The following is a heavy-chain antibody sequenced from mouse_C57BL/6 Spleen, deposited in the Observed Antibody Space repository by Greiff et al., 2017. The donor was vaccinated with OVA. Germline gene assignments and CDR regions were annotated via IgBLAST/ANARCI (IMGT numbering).Heavy chain of an antibody. J-gene: IGHJ3*01. V-gene: IGHV1-9*01. CDR1: GYKFTGYW. Sequence: VQLQQSGAELMKPGASVKLSCKATGYKFTGYWIEWVKQRPGHGLEWIGEILPGSGSTNYNEKFKGKATFTADTSSNTAYMQLSSLTTEDSAIYYCATKGPYDYDEAWFAYWGQGTLVTVSA. CDR2: ILPGSGST. CDR3: ATKGPYDYDEAWFAY. D-gene: IGHD2-4*01.